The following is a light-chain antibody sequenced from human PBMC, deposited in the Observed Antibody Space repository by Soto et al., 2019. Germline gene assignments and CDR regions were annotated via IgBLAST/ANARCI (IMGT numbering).Light chain of an antibody. CDR2: DAS. V-gene: IGKV3-11*01. Sequence: EIVLTQSPATLSLSPGERATLSCRASQSVRRYLAWYQQKPGQAPRLLIYDASTRATGIPARFSGSGSETDFTLTITSLEPEYFAVYYCQQRNNWPPITFGQGTRLEI. CDR1: QSVRRY. CDR3: QQRNNWPPIT. J-gene: IGKJ5*01.